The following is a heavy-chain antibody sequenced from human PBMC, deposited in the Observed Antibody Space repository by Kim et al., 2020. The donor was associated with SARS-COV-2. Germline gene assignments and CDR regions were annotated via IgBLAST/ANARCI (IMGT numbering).Heavy chain of an antibody. D-gene: IGHD6-13*01. CDR1: GGSFSSASYY. Sequence: SETLSLTCTVSGGSFSSASYYRGWIRQPPGKGLEWIASISYSGSTYYNPSLNSRVGISIDTSTNQFSVRLSAVIAADTAVDYCAIQTGSSGWYHWGQGTL. J-gene: IGHJ4*02. V-gene: IGHV4-39*01. CDR2: ISYSGST. CDR3: AIQTGSSGWYH.